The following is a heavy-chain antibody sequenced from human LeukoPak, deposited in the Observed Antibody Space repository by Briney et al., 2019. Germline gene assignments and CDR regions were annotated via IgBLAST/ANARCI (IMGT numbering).Heavy chain of an antibody. CDR1: GYTFTGYY. CDR3: ARTSPPLGSGVPGYYYYGMDV. V-gene: IGHV1-2*02. CDR2: INPNSGGT. J-gene: IGHJ6*02. Sequence: ASVKVSCKASGYTFTGYYMHWVRQAPGQGLEWMGWINPNSGGTNYAQKFQGRVTMTRDTSISTAYMELSRLRSDDTAVYYCARTSPPLGSGVPGYYYYGMDVWGQGTTVTVSS. D-gene: IGHD2-15*01.